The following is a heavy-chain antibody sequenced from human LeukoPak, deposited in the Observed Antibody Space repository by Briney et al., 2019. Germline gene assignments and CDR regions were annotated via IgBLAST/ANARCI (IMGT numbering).Heavy chain of an antibody. J-gene: IGHJ4*02. V-gene: IGHV1-2*02. CDR2: INPNSGGT. Sequence: GASVKVSCKASGYTFTGYYMHWVRQAPGQGLEWMGWINPNSGGTNYAQKLQGRVTMTTDTSTSTAYMELRSLRSDDTAVYYCARESGYCSSTSCYYLSDYWGQGTLVTVSS. CDR1: GYTFTGYY. D-gene: IGHD2-2*01. CDR3: ARESGYCSSTSCYYLSDY.